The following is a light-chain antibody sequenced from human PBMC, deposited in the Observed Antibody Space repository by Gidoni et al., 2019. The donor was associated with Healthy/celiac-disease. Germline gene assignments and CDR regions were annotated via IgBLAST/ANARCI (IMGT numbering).Light chain of an antibody. V-gene: IGLV3-1*01. CDR2: QDS. CDR3: QAWDSSTADVV. J-gene: IGLJ2*01. CDR1: KLGDKY. Sequence: SYELTQPPSVSVSPEQTASITCSGDKLGDKYACWYQQKPGQSPVLVIYQDSKRPSGIPERFSGSNSGNTATLTISGTQAMDEADYYCQAWDSSTADVVFGGGTKLTVL.